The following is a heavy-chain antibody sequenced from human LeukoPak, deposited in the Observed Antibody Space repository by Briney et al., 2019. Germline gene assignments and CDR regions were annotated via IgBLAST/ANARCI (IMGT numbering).Heavy chain of an antibody. CDR3: ARASGSGYYWRNWFDP. CDR1: GGPFSSYA. D-gene: IGHD3-22*01. CDR2: IIPIFGTA. J-gene: IGHJ5*02. V-gene: IGHV1-69*01. Sequence: GSSVKVSCKASGGPFSSYAISWVGQAPGQGLEWTGGIIPIFGTANYAQKFQGRVTITADESTRAAYMELSSLRCEDTALYYCARASGSGYYWRNWFDPWGQGTLVTVSS.